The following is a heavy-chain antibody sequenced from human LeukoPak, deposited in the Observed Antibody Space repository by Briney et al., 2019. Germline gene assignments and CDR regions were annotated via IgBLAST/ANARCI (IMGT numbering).Heavy chain of an antibody. D-gene: IGHD3-22*01. CDR3: AKDMARSGYYYGFDY. CDR1: GFAFDEHG. CDR2: ISWNSGSI. Sequence: SLRLSCTASGFAFDEHGMSWVRQVPGKGLEWVSGISWNSGSIGYADSVKGRFTISRDNAKNSLYLQMNSLRAEDTALYYCAKDMARSGYYYGFDYWGQGTLVTVSS. J-gene: IGHJ4*02. V-gene: IGHV3-9*01.